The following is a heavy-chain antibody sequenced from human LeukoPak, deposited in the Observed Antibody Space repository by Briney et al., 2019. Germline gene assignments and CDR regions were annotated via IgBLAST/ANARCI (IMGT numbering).Heavy chain of an antibody. CDR1: GGSFSGYY. CDR2: VNHSGST. J-gene: IGHJ4*02. V-gene: IGHV4-34*01. Sequence: SETLSLTCAVYGGSFSGYYWSWIRQPPGKGLEWIGEVNHSGSTNYNPSLKSRVTISVDTSKNQFSLKLSSVTAADTAVYYCARGKVFEWYSYGFYFHYWGQGTLVTVSS. D-gene: IGHD5-18*01. CDR3: ARGKVFEWYSYGFYFHY.